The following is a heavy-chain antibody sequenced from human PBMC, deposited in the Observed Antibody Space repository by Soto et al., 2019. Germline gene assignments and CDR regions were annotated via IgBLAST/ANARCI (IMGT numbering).Heavy chain of an antibody. CDR3: AIGAGSFVAFDI. CDR1: GGSISSYY. Sequence: SETLSLTCTVSGGSISSYYWCWIRQPAGKGLEWIGRIYTSGSTNYNPSLKSRVTMSVDTSKNQFSLKLSSVTAADTAVYYCAIGAGSFVAFDIWGQGTMVTVSS. V-gene: IGHV4-4*07. D-gene: IGHD1-26*01. J-gene: IGHJ3*02. CDR2: IYTSGST.